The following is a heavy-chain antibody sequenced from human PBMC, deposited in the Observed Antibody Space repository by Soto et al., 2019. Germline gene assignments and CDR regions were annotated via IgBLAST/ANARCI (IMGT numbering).Heavy chain of an antibody. V-gene: IGHV2-70*01. D-gene: IGHD6-13*01. CDR1: GFSLSTSGMC. J-gene: IGHJ4*02. CDR2: IGWDDDK. Sequence: SGPTLVNPTQTLTLTCTFSGFSLSTSGMCVSWIRQPPGKALEWLALIGWDDDKYYSTSQKTRLTISKDTSKNQVVLTMTNMDPVDTATYYCARNCFQDSSSLTDYWGQGTLVTVSS. CDR3: ARNCFQDSSSLTDY.